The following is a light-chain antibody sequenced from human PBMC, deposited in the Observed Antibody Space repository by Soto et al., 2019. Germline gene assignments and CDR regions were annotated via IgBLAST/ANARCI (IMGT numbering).Light chain of an antibody. Sequence: QSALTQPASVSGSPGQSITISCTGTSSDVGDYNYVSWYQQHPGKAPKLMIFDVSNRPSGVSNRFSGSKSGNTASLTISGLQAEDEADYYCRSYTSSCTRFFGTGTKGTVL. CDR1: SSDVGDYNY. CDR3: RSYTSSCTRF. J-gene: IGLJ1*01. V-gene: IGLV2-14*01. CDR2: DVS.